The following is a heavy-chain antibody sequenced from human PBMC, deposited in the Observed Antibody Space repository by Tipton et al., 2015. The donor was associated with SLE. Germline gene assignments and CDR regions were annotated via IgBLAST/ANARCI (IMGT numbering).Heavy chain of an antibody. V-gene: IGHV3-49*03. Sequence: SLRLSCTASGFTFGDYAMSWFRQAPGKGLEWVGFIRSKAYGGTTEYAASVKGRFTISRDDSKSIAYLQMNSLKTEDTAVYYCTREGLYGKGWYFDLWGRGTLVTVSS. D-gene: IGHD4-17*01. CDR2: IRSKAYGGTT. CDR3: TREGLYGKGWYFDL. J-gene: IGHJ2*01. CDR1: GFTFGDYA.